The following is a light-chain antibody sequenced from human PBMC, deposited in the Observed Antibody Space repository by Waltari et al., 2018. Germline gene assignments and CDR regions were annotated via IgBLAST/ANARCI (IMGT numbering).Light chain of an antibody. J-gene: IGLJ2*01. CDR3: SSYTSTSTLGI. CDR2: DVT. Sequence: QSALTQPASVSGSPGQSIPLPCTGTSSDIGGYNYVSWYQQHPGKAPKLMIYDVTKRPSGVSDRFSGSKSGNTAALTISGLQAEDEADYYCSSYTSTSTLGIFGGGTKLTVL. V-gene: IGLV2-14*03. CDR1: SSDIGGYNY.